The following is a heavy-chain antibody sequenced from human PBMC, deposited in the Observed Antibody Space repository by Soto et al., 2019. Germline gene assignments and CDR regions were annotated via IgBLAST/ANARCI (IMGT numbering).Heavy chain of an antibody. CDR1: GASISSDAYY. Sequence: TLSLTCAVSGASISSDAYYWSWIRHHPGKGLEWIGYISYSGSTYYNPSLKSRVTISVDTSKNQFSLKLTSVTAADTAVYYCARYRFSDTWSKFDYWGQGTLVTVSS. CDR3: ARYRFSDTWSKFDY. D-gene: IGHD3-16*02. J-gene: IGHJ4*02. CDR2: ISYSGST. V-gene: IGHV4-31*11.